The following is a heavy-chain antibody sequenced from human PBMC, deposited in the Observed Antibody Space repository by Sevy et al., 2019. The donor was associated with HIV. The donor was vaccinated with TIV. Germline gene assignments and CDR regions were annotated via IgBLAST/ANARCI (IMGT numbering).Heavy chain of an antibody. J-gene: IGHJ4*02. Sequence: ASAKVSCKVSGYTLTELSMHWVRQAPGKGLEWMGGFDPEDGETIYAQKFQGRVTMTEDTSTDTAYMELSSLRSEDTAVYYCATYYDFWTGFDYWGQGTLVTVSS. CDR1: GYTLTELS. D-gene: IGHD3-3*01. CDR2: FDPEDGET. V-gene: IGHV1-24*01. CDR3: ATYYDFWTGFDY.